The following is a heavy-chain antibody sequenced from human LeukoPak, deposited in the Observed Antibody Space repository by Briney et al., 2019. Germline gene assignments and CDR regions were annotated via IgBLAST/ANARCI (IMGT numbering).Heavy chain of an antibody. D-gene: IGHD3-10*01. CDR1: GFTFSSYS. CDR3: ARANYYGSGRAAFDI. Sequence: PGGSLRLSCAASGFTFSSYSMNWVRQAPGKGLEWVSSISSGSSFIYYADSVKGRFTISRDNAKNSLYLQMNSLRAEDTAVYYCARANYYGSGRAAFDIWGQGTMVTVSS. J-gene: IGHJ3*02. CDR2: ISSGSSFI. V-gene: IGHV3-21*01.